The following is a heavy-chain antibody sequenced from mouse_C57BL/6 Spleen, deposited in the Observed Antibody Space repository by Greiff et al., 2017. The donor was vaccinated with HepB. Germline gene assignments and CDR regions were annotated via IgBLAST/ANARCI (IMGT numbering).Heavy chain of an antibody. CDR3: ARAVSYFDV. CDR1: GYSITSGYY. Sequence: EVKLMESGPGLVKPSQSLSLTCSVTGYSITSGYYWNWIRQFPGNKLEWMGYISYDGSNNYNPSLKNRISITRDTSKNQFFLKLNSVTTEDTATYYCARAVSYFDVWGTGTTVTVSS. J-gene: IGHJ1*03. CDR2: ISYDGSN. V-gene: IGHV3-6*01.